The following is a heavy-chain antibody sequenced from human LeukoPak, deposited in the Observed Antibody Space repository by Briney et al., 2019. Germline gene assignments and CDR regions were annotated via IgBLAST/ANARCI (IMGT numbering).Heavy chain of an antibody. J-gene: IGHJ5*02. CDR2: IIPIFVTA. V-gene: IGHV1-69*05. CDR3: ARVTLGIAARSFDP. D-gene: IGHD6-6*01. CDR1: GGTFSSYA. Sequence: SVKVSCKASGGTFSSYAISWVRQAPGQGLEWMGRIIPIFVTANYAPKFQGRVTITTDESTSTAYMELRSLRSDDTAVYYCARVTLGIAARSFDPWGQGTLVTVSS.